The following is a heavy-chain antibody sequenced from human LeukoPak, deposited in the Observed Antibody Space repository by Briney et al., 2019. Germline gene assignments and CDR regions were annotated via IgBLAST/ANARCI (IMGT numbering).Heavy chain of an antibody. CDR1: GFTFSSYS. CDR2: ISSSGTTI. D-gene: IGHD4-17*01. J-gene: IGHJ3*01. CDR3: ARDDYGDYVRAFDF. V-gene: IGHV3-48*04. Sequence: PGGSLRLSCAASGFTFSSYSMSWIRQAPGKGLEWVSYISSSGTTIYYADSVKGRFTISRDNAKNSVYLQMNSLRAEDTAVYYCARDDYGDYVRAFDFWGQGTMVTVSS.